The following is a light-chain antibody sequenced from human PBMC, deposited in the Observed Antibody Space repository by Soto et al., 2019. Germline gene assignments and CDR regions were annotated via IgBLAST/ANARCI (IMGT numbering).Light chain of an antibody. V-gene: IGKV1-5*03. CDR1: QTIYNW. Sequence: DIQMTQSPSTLSASVGDRVTITCRASQTIYNWLAWYQQRPGKAPNLLIYKASSLESGVSSRFSGSGFGTAFTLTNSSQQSDDFATYYCQHYNSYPYTFGQGTKQQIK. CDR2: KAS. CDR3: QHYNSYPYT. J-gene: IGKJ2*01.